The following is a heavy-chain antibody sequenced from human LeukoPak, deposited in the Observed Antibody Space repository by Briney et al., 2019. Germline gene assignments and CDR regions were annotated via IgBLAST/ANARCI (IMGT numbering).Heavy chain of an antibody. CDR1: GGSISSYY. J-gene: IGHJ3*02. CDR3: ARHSLVGRSGWYGVGAFDI. D-gene: IGHD6-19*01. V-gene: IGHV4-59*08. Sequence: PSETLSLTCTVSGGSISSYYWSWIRQPPGKGLEWIGYIYYSGSTNYNPSLKSRVTISVDTSKNQFSLKLSSVTAADTAVYYCARHSLVGRSGWYGVGAFDIWGQGTMVTVSS. CDR2: IYYSGST.